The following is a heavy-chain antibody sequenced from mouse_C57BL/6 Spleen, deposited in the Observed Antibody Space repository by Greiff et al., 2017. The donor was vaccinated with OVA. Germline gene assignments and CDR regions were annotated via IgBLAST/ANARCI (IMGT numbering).Heavy chain of an antibody. D-gene: IGHD2-4*01. V-gene: IGHV1-66*01. J-gene: IGHJ3*01. Sequence: VQGVESGPELVKPGASVKISCKASGYSFTSYYIHWVKQRPGQGLEWIGWIYPGSGNTKYNEKFKGKATLTADTSSSTAYMQLSSLTSEDSAVYYCAREGGLRQDWFAYWGQGTLVTVSA. CDR1: GYSFTSYY. CDR3: AREGGLRQDWFAY. CDR2: IYPGSGNT.